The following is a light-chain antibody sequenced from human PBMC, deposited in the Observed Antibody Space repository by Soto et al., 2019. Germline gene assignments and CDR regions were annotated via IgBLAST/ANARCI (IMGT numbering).Light chain of an antibody. J-gene: IGLJ2*01. CDR2: YDD. V-gene: IGLV1-36*01. Sequence: QSVLTQPPSVSEAPRQRVTISCSGSSSNTGNNAVNWHQQLPGKAPKLLIYYDDLLPSGVSDRFSGSKSGTSASLAISGLQSEDEADYYCAAWDDSLNGRVFGGGTKVTVL. CDR3: AAWDDSLNGRV. CDR1: SSNTGNNA.